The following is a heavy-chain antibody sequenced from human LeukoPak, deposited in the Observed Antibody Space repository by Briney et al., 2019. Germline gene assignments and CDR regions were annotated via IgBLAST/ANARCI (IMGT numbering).Heavy chain of an antibody. CDR3: ARVSRIVATIYFDY. Sequence: SETLSLTCAVSGGSLSSSNWWSWVRQPPGKGLEWIGEIYHSGSTNYNPSLKSRVTISVDKSKNQFSLKLSSVTAADTAVYYCARVSRIVATIYFDYWGQGTLVTVSS. V-gene: IGHV4-4*02. D-gene: IGHD5-12*01. J-gene: IGHJ4*02. CDR2: IYHSGST. CDR1: GGSLSSSNW.